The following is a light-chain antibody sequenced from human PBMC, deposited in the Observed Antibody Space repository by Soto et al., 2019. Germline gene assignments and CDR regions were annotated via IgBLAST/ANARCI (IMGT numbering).Light chain of an antibody. CDR3: QTWVTGPPWV. Sequence: QLVLTQSPSASASLGASVKLTCTLSSGHSTYAIAWHQQRPEKGPRYLMKLNSDGSHNKGDGMPDRFSGSSSGAERYLAIASLQSEDEADYYCQTWVTGPPWVFGGGTKVTVL. V-gene: IGLV4-69*01. CDR2: LNSDGSH. CDR1: SGHSTYA. J-gene: IGLJ3*02.